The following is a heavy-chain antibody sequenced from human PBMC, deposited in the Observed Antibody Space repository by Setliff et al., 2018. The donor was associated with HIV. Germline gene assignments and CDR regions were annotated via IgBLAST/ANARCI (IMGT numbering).Heavy chain of an antibody. CDR1: GYTLTELS. Sequence: EASVKVSCKISGYTLTELSTHWVRQAPGKGLEWMANFDPEDGETFYAQKFQGRLTMTEDTSTDTAYMELSSLRSDDTAMYYCATDPGYSSTWYSESSQHWGQGTVVTVSS. J-gene: IGHJ1*01. CDR2: FDPEDGET. D-gene: IGHD6-13*01. CDR3: ATDPGYSSTWYSESSQH. V-gene: IGHV1-24*01.